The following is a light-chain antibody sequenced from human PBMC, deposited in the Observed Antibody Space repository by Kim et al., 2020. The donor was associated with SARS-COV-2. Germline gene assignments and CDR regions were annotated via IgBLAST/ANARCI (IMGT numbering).Light chain of an antibody. CDR3: TSYRSSGTPLV. Sequence: QSALTQPASVSGSLGQSITISCSGTKNDIGYYNYVSWYQQHVGKAPKLLIYDVSNRPSGVSDRFSGSKSDNTASLTISGLQADDEADYFCTSYRSSGTPLVFGTGTKVTVL. V-gene: IGLV2-14*03. CDR1: KNDIGYYNY. J-gene: IGLJ1*01. CDR2: DVS.